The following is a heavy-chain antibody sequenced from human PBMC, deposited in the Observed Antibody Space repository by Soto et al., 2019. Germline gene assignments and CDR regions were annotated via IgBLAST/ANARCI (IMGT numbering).Heavy chain of an antibody. D-gene: IGHD6-19*01. J-gene: IGHJ4*02. V-gene: IGHV3-23*01. CDR3: AKIPISSAWLDFDY. CDR1: GFTFSTYA. CDR2: ISGSGGT. Sequence: EVQLLESGGGLAQPGGSLRLSCAASGFTFSTYAMSWVRQAPGKGLEWVSGISGSGGTYYADSVKGRFTISRDNSKSTLNMQMNSLRVEDTALDYCAKIPISSAWLDFDYWGQGTLVTVSS.